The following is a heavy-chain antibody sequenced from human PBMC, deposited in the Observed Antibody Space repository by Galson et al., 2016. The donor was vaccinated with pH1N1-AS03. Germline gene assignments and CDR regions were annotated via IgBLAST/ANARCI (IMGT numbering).Heavy chain of an antibody. Sequence: SLRLSCAASGFIFSRLAVTWVRQAPGKGLEWVSLIHDDGVGTYYADSVKGRFTISRDNSKNTLFLHMNSLRAEDTAVYYCAKARGLEKPNHFFSYWGQGTLVTASP. CDR1: GFIFSRLA. J-gene: IGHJ4*02. D-gene: IGHD3/OR15-3a*01. V-gene: IGHV3-23*03. CDR3: AKARGLEKPNHFFSY. CDR2: IHDDGVGT.